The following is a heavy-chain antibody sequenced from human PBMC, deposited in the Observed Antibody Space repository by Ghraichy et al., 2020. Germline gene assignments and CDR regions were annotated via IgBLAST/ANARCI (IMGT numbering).Heavy chain of an antibody. J-gene: IGHJ3*02. Sequence: SETLSLTCAISGDSVSSNSVTWNWIRQSPSRGLEWLGRTYYRSKWYSDYAKSLKSRITMSPDTSKNQFSLQLNSVTPEDTAVYYCARTIYRAFYIWGQGTTVTVSS. V-gene: IGHV6-1*01. CDR1: GDSVSSNSVT. D-gene: IGHD4/OR15-4a*01. CDR2: TYYRSKWYS. CDR3: ARTIYRAFYI.